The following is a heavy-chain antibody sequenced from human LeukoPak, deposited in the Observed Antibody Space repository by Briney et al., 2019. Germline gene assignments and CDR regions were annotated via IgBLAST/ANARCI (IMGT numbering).Heavy chain of an antibody. V-gene: IGHV4-34*01. CDR2: INHSGST. CDR3: ARGRILWFGRKTDAFDI. CDR1: GGSFSGYY. J-gene: IGHJ3*02. D-gene: IGHD3-10*01. Sequence: SETLSLTCAVYGGSFSGYYWSWIRQPPGKGLEWIGEINHSGSTNYNPSLKSRVTISIDTSKNQFSLKLSSVTAADTAVYYCARGRILWFGRKTDAFDIWGQGTMVTVSS.